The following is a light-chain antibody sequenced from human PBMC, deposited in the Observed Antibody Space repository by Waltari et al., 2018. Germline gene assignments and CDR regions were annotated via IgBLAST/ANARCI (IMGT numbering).Light chain of an antibody. J-gene: IGLJ2*01. CDR2: DVS. CDR3: NSYSSSSSLVL. Sequence: QSALTQPASVSGSPGQSITISCTGTSSDVGTYNYVSWYQQHPGKAPKLMIYDVSNPPSGVSDRFSGPNSGNTASRTISGLQAEDEADYYCNSYSSSSSLVLFGGGTKLTVV. CDR1: SSDVGTYNY. V-gene: IGLV2-14*03.